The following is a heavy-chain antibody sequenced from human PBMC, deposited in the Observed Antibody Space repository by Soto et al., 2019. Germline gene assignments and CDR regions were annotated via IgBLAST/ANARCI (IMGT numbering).Heavy chain of an antibody. D-gene: IGHD1-26*01. CDR2: IYYSGST. V-gene: IGHV4-39*01. CDR1: GGSISSSSYY. CDR3: AMTPGIGGGNWFEP. J-gene: IGHJ5*02. Sequence: QLQLQESRPGLVKPSETLSLTCTVSGGSISSSSYYWGWIRQPPGKGLEWIGSIYYSGSTYYNPSLKIRDTNSVDTAKNQFSLELSYVTAADTALYYCAMTPGIGGGNWFEPCGQGTLVTVSS.